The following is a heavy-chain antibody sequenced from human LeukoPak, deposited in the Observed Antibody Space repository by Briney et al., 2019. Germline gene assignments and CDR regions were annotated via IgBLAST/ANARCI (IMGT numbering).Heavy chain of an antibody. V-gene: IGHV3-21*04. Sequence: GGSLRLSCAASGFTFSNYSMNWVRQAPGKGLEWVSSISSRSSYIYYADSVKGRFTISRDNSKNTLYLQMNSLRAEDTAVYYCAKDPDWNDGYWGQGTLVTVSS. CDR3: AKDPDWNDGY. CDR1: GFTFSNYS. CDR2: ISSRSSYI. J-gene: IGHJ4*02. D-gene: IGHD1-1*01.